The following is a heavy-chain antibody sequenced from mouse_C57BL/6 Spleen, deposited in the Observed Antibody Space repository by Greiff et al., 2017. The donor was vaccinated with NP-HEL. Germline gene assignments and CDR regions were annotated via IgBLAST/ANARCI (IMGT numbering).Heavy chain of an antibody. CDR1: GFTFSDYY. Sequence: EVMLVESEGGLVQPGRSMKLSCTASGFTFSDYYMAWVRQVPEKGLEWVANINYDGSSTYYLDSLKSRFIISRDNAKNILYLQMSSLKSEDTATYYCARDHHDGSSHWYFDVWGTGTTVTVSS. V-gene: IGHV5-16*01. CDR3: ARDHHDGSSHWYFDV. J-gene: IGHJ1*03. CDR2: INYDGSST. D-gene: IGHD1-1*01.